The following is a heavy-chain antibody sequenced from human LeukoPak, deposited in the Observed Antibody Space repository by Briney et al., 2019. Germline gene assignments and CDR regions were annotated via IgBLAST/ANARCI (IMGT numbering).Heavy chain of an antibody. CDR1: GGTFSSYA. J-gene: IGHJ5*02. D-gene: IGHD2-2*01. V-gene: IGHV1-69*05. CDR3: ARDIVVVPAAPMRGYNWFDP. Sequence: SVKVSCKASGGTFSSYAISWVRQAPGQGLQWMGGIIPIFGTANYAQKFQGRVTITTDESTSTAYMELSSLRSEDTAVYHCARDIVVVPAAPMRGYNWFDPCGQGTLVTVSS. CDR2: IIPIFGTA.